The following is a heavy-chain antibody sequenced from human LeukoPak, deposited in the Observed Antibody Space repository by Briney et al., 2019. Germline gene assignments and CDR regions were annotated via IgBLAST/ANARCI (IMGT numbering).Heavy chain of an antibody. CDR2: ISGSGGST. J-gene: IGHJ4*02. D-gene: IGHD2-15*01. Sequence: GGSLRLSCAASGLTFSSYAMSWVRQAPGQGLEWVSAISGSGGSTYYADSVKGRFTISRDNSKNTLYLQMNSLRAEDTAVDYCARTASSCSGGSCSYDYWGQGTLVTVSS. CDR1: GLTFSSYA. CDR3: ARTASSCSGGSCSYDY. V-gene: IGHV3-23*01.